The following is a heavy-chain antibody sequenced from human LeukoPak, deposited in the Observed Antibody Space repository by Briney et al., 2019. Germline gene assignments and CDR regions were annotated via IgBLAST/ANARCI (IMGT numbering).Heavy chain of an antibody. D-gene: IGHD3-10*01. J-gene: IGHJ6*02. CDR3: ARAEVDDSGSSIYYYYGMDV. V-gene: IGHV1-69*04. Sequence: GASVKVSCKASGGTFSSYAISWVRQAAGQGLEWMGRIIPILGIANYAQKFQGRVTITADKSTSTAYMELSSLRSEDTAVYYCARAEVDDSGSSIYYYYGMDVSGQGTTVTVSS. CDR2: IIPILGIA. CDR1: GGTFSSYA.